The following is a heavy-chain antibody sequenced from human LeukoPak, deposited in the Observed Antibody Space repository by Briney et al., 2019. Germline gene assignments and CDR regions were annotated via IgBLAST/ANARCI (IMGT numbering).Heavy chain of an antibody. CDR1: GFTFGDYV. CDR3: TSYYGDYYYYYMDV. CDR2: IRSKAYGGTT. Sequence: GGSLRLSCTASGFTFGDYVMSWVRQAPGKGLEWVGFIRSKAYGGTTEYAASVKGRFTISRDDSKSNAYLQLNSVKAEDTAVYFCTSYYGDYYYYYMDVWGKGTTVTVAS. J-gene: IGHJ6*03. V-gene: IGHV3-49*04. D-gene: IGHD4-17*01.